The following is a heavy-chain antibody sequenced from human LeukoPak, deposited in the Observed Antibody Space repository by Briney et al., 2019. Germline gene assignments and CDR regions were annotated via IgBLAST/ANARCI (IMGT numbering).Heavy chain of an antibody. CDR1: GFTFSSYG. V-gene: IGHV3-64*01. Sequence: PGGSLRLSCAASGFTFSSYGMHWVRQAPGKGLEYVSAISSNGGSTYYANSVKGRFTISRDNSKNTLYLQMGSLRAEDMAVYYCASSYYGSGSYYFDYWGQGTLVTVSS. CDR2: ISSNGGST. D-gene: IGHD3-10*01. J-gene: IGHJ4*02. CDR3: ASSYYGSGSYYFDY.